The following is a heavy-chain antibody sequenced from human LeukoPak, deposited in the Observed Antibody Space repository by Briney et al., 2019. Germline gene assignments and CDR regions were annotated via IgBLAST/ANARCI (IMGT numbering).Heavy chain of an antibody. D-gene: IGHD2-21*02. Sequence: GGSLRLSCAASGFTFSSYSMNWVRQAPGKGLEWVSSISSSSSYIYYADSVKGRFTISRDNAKNSLYLQMNSLRAEDAAVYYCARESGVTGGYAFDIWGQGTMVTVSS. J-gene: IGHJ3*02. CDR3: ARESGVTGGYAFDI. CDR1: GFTFSSYS. CDR2: ISSSSSYI. V-gene: IGHV3-21*01.